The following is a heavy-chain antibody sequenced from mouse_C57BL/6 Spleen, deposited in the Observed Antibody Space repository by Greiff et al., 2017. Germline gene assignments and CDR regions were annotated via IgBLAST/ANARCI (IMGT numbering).Heavy chain of an antibody. D-gene: IGHD1-1*01. CDR3: TRRGNYYGSREYFDV. Sequence: QVQLKQSGAELVRPGASVTLSCKASGYTFTDYEMHWVKQTPVHGLEWIGAIDPETGGTAYNQKFKGKAILTADKSSSTAYMELRSLTSEDSVVYYCTRRGNYYGSREYFDVWGTGTTVTVSS. CDR2: IDPETGGT. J-gene: IGHJ1*03. V-gene: IGHV1-15*01. CDR1: GYTFTDYE.